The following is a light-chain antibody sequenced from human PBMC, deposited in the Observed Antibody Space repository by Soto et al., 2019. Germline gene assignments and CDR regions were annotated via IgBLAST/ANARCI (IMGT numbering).Light chain of an antibody. CDR2: TAS. V-gene: IGKV1-5*03. CDR3: QQYNSYSRET. Sequence: DIRMTQSRSTLSASVGDRVTSACRASQSISSWVAWYQQKPGKAPKLLIYTASSLKSGVPSRFSGSGSGTEFTLTISSLQPDDFATYYCQQYNSYSRETFGQGTKVEIK. J-gene: IGKJ1*01. CDR1: QSISSW.